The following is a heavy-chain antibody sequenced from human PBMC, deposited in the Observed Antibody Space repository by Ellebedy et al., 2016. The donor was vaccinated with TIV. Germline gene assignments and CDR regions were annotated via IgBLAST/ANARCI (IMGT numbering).Heavy chain of an antibody. J-gene: IGHJ6*02. V-gene: IGHV6-1*01. D-gene: IGHD5-12*01. Sequence: LRLSCAISGDSVSNENAAWNWIRQSPSRGLEWLGRTYYRSKWYNDYAVYVKSRITIHPDTSKNQLSLQLNSVTPEDTAVYFCAKDPPTSGYDSRSYYYAMDVWGQGTTVTVSS. CDR3: AKDPPTSGYDSRSYYYAMDV. CDR1: GDSVSNENAA. CDR2: TYYRSKWYN.